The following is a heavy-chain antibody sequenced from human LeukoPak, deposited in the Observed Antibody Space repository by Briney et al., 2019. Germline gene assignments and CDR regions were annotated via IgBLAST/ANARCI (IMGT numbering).Heavy chain of an antibody. CDR2: IYYSGST. CDR3: ARDAPDYGDYGLRY. D-gene: IGHD4-17*01. V-gene: IGHV4-31*03. J-gene: IGHJ4*02. Sequence: SQTLSLTCTVSGGSISSGGYYWSWIRQHPGKGLEWIGYIYYSGSTYYNPSLKSRVTISVDTSKNQFSLKLSSVTAADTAVYYCARDAPDYGDYGLRYWGQGTLVTVSS. CDR1: GGSISSGGYY.